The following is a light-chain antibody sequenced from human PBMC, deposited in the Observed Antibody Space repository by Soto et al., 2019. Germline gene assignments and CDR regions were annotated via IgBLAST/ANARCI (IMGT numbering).Light chain of an antibody. V-gene: IGKV3-20*01. Sequence: EIVLTQSPGTLSLSPGERASLSCRAGQSVSSRYFAWYQQKPGQAPRLLILGASNRATGIPDRFSGSGSGTDFTLTISGLEAEDFAVYYCQQYNSLPPTFGGGTKVEIK. J-gene: IGKJ4*01. CDR1: QSVSSRY. CDR2: GAS. CDR3: QQYNSLPPT.